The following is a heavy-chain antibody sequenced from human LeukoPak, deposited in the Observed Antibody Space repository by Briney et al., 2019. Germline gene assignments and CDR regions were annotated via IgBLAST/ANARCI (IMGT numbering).Heavy chain of an antibody. CDR3: ARKSASGNYPLDY. D-gene: IGHD3-10*01. CDR1: GFTVSSNY. J-gene: IGHJ4*02. CDR2: MSADSATT. V-gene: IGHV3-53*01. Sequence: GGSLRLSCAASGFTVSSNYMSWVRQAPGKGLEWVSVMSADSATTFYADSVKGRFTISRDNAKNTVFLQMSSLRAEDTALYYCARKSASGNYPLDYWGQGTLVTVSS.